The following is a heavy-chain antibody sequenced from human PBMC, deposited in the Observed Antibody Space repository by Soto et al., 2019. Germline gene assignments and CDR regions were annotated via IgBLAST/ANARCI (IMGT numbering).Heavy chain of an antibody. CDR3: ARAKETGLYDAFDV. CDR2: ISASSSYI. CDR1: GFTFSSYS. Sequence: EVQVVESGGDLVKPGGSLRLSCAASGFTFSSYSMNWVRQAPGKGLEWVSSISASSSYIYYADSLKGRFTISRDNAKNSLDLQMNSLRVEDTAVYYCARAKETGLYDAFDVWGQGTMVTVSS. J-gene: IGHJ3*01. V-gene: IGHV3-21*01. D-gene: IGHD7-27*01.